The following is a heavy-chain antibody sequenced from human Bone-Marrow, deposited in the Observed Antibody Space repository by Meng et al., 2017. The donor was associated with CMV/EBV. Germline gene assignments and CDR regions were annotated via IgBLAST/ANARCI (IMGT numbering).Heavy chain of an antibody. Sequence: YSMNWVRPAPVKGLEWVSSISRSSSYIYYADSVKGRFTISRDNAKNSLYLQMNSLRAEDTAVYYCARDLNCSGGSCYEGYYYYGMDVWGQGTTVTVSS. V-gene: IGHV3-21*01. J-gene: IGHJ6*02. CDR2: ISRSSSYI. CDR1: YS. CDR3: ARDLNCSGGSCYEGYYYYGMDV. D-gene: IGHD2-15*01.